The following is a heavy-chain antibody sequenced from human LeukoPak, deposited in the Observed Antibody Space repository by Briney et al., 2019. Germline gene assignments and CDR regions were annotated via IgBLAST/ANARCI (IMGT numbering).Heavy chain of an antibody. D-gene: IGHD2-2*01. Sequence: GGSLRLFCVASGFTFNTYGMHWVRQAPGKGLEWVAGISNDGSSKDYADSVKGRFTISRDKSKNTVYLQMNSLRVEDTAVYYCAKAAYCTSTSCHFSGYAQRPLDSWGQGTLVTVSS. CDR2: ISNDGSSK. CDR3: AKAAYCTSTSCHFSGYAQRPLDS. J-gene: IGHJ4*02. CDR1: GFTFNTYG. V-gene: IGHV3-30*18.